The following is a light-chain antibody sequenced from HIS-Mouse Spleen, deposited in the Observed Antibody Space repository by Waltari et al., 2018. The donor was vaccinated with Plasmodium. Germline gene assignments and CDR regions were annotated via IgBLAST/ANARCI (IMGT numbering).Light chain of an antibody. Sequence: EIVMTQSPATLSVSPGARATLSCRASQSVSSNLAWYQQKPGQAPRLLIYGASTRATGIPARCSGSGSGTEFTLTISSLQSEDFAVYYCQQYNNWSFTFGPGTKVDIK. CDR3: QQYNNWSFT. CDR1: QSVSSN. V-gene: IGKV3-15*01. J-gene: IGKJ3*01. CDR2: GAS.